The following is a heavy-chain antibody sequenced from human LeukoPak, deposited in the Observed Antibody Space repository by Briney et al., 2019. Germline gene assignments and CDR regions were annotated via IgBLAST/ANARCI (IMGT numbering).Heavy chain of an antibody. J-gene: IGHJ5*02. CDR3: ARSYLNCSGGSCYFLNWFDP. CDR1: GYTFTSYY. V-gene: IGHV1-46*01. D-gene: IGHD2-15*01. Sequence: ASVKVSCKASGYTFTSYYMHWVRQAPGQGLEWMGIINPSGGSTSYVQKFQGRVTMTRDMSTSTVYMELSSLRSEDTAVYYCARSYLNCSGGSCYFLNWFDPWGQGTLVTVSS. CDR2: INPSGGST.